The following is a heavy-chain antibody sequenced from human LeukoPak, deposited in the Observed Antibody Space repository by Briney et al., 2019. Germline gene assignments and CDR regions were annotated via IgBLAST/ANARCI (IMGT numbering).Heavy chain of an antibody. J-gene: IGHJ4*02. CDR2: IVPVFGTA. D-gene: IGHD6-19*01. Sequence: SVKVSCKASGGTFSSYAISWVRQAPGQGLEWMGGIVPVFGTANYARKFQGRVTITADESTSTAYMELSSLRSEDTAVYYWARVFLPSGWYDYWAQGTLVTVSS. CDR1: GGTFSSYA. CDR3: ARVFLPSGWYDY. V-gene: IGHV1-69*13.